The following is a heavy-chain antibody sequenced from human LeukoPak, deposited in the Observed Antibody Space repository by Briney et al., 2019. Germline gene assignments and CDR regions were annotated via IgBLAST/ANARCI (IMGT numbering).Heavy chain of an antibody. CDR1: GGSISSYY. J-gene: IGHJ3*02. CDR3: ARQRSSSWYGSDDAFDI. Sequence: PSETLSLTCTVSGGSISSYYWSWIRQPPGKGLEWIGYIYYSGGTNYNPSLKSRVTISVDTSKNQFSLKLSSVTAADTAVYYCARQRSSSWYGSDDAFDIWGQGTMVTVSS. CDR2: IYYSGGT. V-gene: IGHV4-59*08. D-gene: IGHD6-13*01.